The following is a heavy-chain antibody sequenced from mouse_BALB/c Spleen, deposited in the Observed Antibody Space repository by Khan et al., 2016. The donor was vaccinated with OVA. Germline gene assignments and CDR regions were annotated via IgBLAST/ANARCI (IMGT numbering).Heavy chain of an antibody. V-gene: IGHV3-2*02. Sequence: EVQLQESGPGLVKPSQSLSLTCTVTGYSITSDYAWTWIRQFPGDKLEWMGYISYSGSTSYHPSLKSRISITRDTSKNRFFLQLNSVTTEDTATYAGAVSAFYYSYSFFDYWGQGTTLTVSS. J-gene: IGHJ2*01. CDR3: AVSAFYYSYSFFDY. D-gene: IGHD2-12*01. CDR1: GYSITSDYA. CDR2: ISYSGST.